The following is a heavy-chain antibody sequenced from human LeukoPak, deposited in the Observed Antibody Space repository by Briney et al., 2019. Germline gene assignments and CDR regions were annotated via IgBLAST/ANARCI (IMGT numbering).Heavy chain of an antibody. V-gene: IGHV3-11*03. CDR3: AKWWDSAYDAMDV. CDR2: IFSCSYYT. Sequence: GGSLRLPCAASGFTFSEYSMNWLRQAPGKGVEWVSYIFSCSYYTNYAVSVKRRFTISRHNSKNTLYLQMTSLRADDTATYYCAKWWDSAYDAMDVWGQGTTVPVSS. D-gene: IGHD2-8*01. J-gene: IGHJ6*02. CDR1: GFTFSEYS.